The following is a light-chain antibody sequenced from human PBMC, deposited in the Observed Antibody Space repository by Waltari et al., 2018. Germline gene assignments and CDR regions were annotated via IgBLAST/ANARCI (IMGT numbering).Light chain of an antibody. CDR1: QNVYNN. Sequence: EIVMTQSPATLSVSPGERATLSCRASQNVYNNLAWYQQKPGQAPRLLIYGASTRATDIPARFSGSGSGTEFTLTISSLESEDFAIFYCQQYMNWPRTFGQGTKVEIK. V-gene: IGKV3-15*01. CDR2: GAS. J-gene: IGKJ1*01. CDR3: QQYMNWPRT.